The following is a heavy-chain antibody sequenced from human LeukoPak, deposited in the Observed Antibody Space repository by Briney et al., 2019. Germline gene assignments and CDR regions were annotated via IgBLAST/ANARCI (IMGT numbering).Heavy chain of an antibody. CDR1: GFSVTNNY. Sequence: GGSLRLSCAVSGFSVTNNYMSWVRQAPGKGLEWVSVFYVGGATYYADSVKGRFTISRDNSENTLYLQMKSLRAEDTAVYYCARGDGYNFFDYWGQEPWSPSPQ. J-gene: IGHJ4*01. CDR2: FYVGGAT. D-gene: IGHD5-24*01. V-gene: IGHV3-53*01. CDR3: ARGDGYNFFDY.